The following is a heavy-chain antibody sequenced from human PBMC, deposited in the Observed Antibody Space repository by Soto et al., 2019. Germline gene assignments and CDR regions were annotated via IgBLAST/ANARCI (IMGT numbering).Heavy chain of an antibody. CDR2: ISYDGSNK. J-gene: IGHJ5*02. V-gene: IGHV3-30*18. CDR1: GFTFSSYG. Sequence: GGSLRLSCAASGFTFSSYGMHWVRQAPGKGLEWVAVISYDGSNKYYADSVKGRFTISRDNSKNTLYLQMNSLRAEDTAVYYCAKAAIFGVVPNWFDPWGQGTLVTVSS. CDR3: AKAAIFGVVPNWFDP. D-gene: IGHD3-3*01.